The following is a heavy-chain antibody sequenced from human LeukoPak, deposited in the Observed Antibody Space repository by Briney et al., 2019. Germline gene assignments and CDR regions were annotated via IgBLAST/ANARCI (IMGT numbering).Heavy chain of an antibody. J-gene: IGHJ5*02. V-gene: IGHV4-59*01. CDR3: ARGGYCSSTSCPGFDP. D-gene: IGHD2-2*01. CDR1: GGSISSYY. CDR2: IYYSGST. Sequence: SETLSLTCTVSGGSISSYYWSWIRQPPGKGLEWIGYIYYSGSTNYNPSLKSRVTISVDTSKNQFSLKLSSATAADTAVYYCARGGYCSSTSCPGFDPWGQGTLVTVSS.